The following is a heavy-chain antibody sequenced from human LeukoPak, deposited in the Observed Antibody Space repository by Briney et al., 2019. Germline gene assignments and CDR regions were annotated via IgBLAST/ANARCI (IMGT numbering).Heavy chain of an antibody. D-gene: IGHD3-22*01. CDR2: IYYSGST. CDR1: GGSISSYY. J-gene: IGHJ4*02. V-gene: IGHV4-59*01. CDR3: ARDQLGGYYYGY. Sequence: SETLSLTCTVSGGSISSYYWSWVRQPPGKGLEWIGYIYYSGSTNYNPSLKSRVTISVDTSKNQFSLKLSSVTAADTAVYYCARDQLGGYYYGYWGQGTLVTVSS.